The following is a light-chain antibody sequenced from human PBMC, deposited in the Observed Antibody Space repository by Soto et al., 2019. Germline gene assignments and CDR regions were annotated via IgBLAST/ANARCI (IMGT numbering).Light chain of an antibody. CDR1: QSVTNNY. V-gene: IGKV3-20*01. Sequence: EDVLTQSPGTLSLSPGERATLSCRASQSVTNNYFAWYQQKPGQAPRLLIFGSSDRATGTPDRFSGSGSGTDFTLTISRLEPEDSAVYYCQQYGSSPPYTFGQGTKLEIK. J-gene: IGKJ2*01. CDR3: QQYGSSPPYT. CDR2: GSS.